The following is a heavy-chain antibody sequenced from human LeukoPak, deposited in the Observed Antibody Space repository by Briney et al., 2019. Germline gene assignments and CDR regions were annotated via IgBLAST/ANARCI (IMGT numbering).Heavy chain of an antibody. CDR2: ISGSGGST. CDR1: GFTFSSYA. V-gene: IGHV3-23*01. CDR3: ARDEYSSSSYYYYYYGMDV. D-gene: IGHD6-6*01. Sequence: GGSLRLSCAASGFTFSSYAMSWVRQAPGKGLEWVSAISGSGGSTYYADSVKGRFTSSRDNSKNTLYLQMNSLRAEDTAVYYCARDEYSSSSYYYYYYGMDVWGQGTTVTVSS. J-gene: IGHJ6*02.